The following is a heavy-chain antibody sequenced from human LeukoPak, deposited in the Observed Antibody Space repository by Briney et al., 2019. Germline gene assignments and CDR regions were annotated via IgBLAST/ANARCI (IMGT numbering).Heavy chain of an antibody. CDR3: ARDSPVTTAFDY. D-gene: IGHD4-17*01. Sequence: PGGSLRLSCAASGFTFSSYSMNWVRQAPGKGLEWVSSISSSSSYIYYADTVKGRFTISRDNAKNSLYLQMNSLRAEDTAVYYCARDSPVTTAFDYWGQGTLVTVSS. CDR1: GFTFSSYS. J-gene: IGHJ4*02. V-gene: IGHV3-21*01. CDR2: ISSSSSYI.